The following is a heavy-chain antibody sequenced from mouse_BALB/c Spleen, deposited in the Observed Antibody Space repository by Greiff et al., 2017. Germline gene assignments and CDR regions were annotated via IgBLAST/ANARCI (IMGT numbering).Heavy chain of an antibody. J-gene: IGHJ2*01. Sequence: QVHVKQPGAELVRPGASVKLSCKASGYTFTSSWINWVKQRPGQGLEWIGNIYPSDSYTNYNQKFKDKATLTVDKSSSTAYMQLSSPTSEDSAVYYCTRARAYGNYYFDDWGQGTTLTVSS. CDR2: IYPSDSYT. CDR1: GYTFTSSW. D-gene: IGHD2-1*01. V-gene: IGHV1-69*02. CDR3: TRARAYGNYYFDD.